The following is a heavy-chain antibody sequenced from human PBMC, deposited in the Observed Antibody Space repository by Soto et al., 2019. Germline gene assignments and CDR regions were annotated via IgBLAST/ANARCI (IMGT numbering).Heavy chain of an antibody. Sequence: SVKVSCTASGCPFSSYAISWVRHAPGQGLEWMGGIIPIFGTANYAQKFQGRVTITADESTSTAYMGLSSLRSEDTAVYYRARPVGEVRYGMDVWGQGTTVTVSS. CDR3: ARPVGEVRYGMDV. CDR1: GCPFSSYA. D-gene: IGHD1-1*01. CDR2: IIPIFGTA. V-gene: IGHV1-69*13. J-gene: IGHJ6*02.